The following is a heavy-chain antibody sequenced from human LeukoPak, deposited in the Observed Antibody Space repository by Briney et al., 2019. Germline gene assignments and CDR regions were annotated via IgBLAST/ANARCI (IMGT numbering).Heavy chain of an antibody. Sequence: GGSLRLSCAASGFTFSKSYMTWVRQAPGKGLEWVGRIKSKTDGGTTDYAAPVKGRFTISRDDSKNTLYLQMNSLKTEDTAVYYCARNLAYGGDGMWGQGTLVTVSS. CDR2: IKSKTDGGTT. D-gene: IGHD2-21*02. CDR1: GFTFSKSY. V-gene: IGHV3-15*05. CDR3: ARNLAYGGDGM. J-gene: IGHJ4*02.